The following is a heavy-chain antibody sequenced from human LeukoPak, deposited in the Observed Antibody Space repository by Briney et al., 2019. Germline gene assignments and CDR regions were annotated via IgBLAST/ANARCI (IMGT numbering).Heavy chain of an antibody. V-gene: IGHV3-23*01. CDR3: TKAKYYHFDY. J-gene: IGHJ4*02. Sequence: GGSLRLSCVASGFTFSSYGMSWVRQAPGKGLEWVSAISGSDDSTYYADSVRGRFTISRDVSKNTLFLQMNSLRAEDTALYYCTKAKYYHFDYWGQGTLVTISS. CDR1: GFTFSSYG. CDR2: ISGSDDST. D-gene: IGHD3-16*01.